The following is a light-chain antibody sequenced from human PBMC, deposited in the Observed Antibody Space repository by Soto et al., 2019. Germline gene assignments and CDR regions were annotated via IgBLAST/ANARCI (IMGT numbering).Light chain of an antibody. Sequence: EIVMTQSPGTLSLSPGERASLSCRASQSVSSNLAWYQQKPGQAPRLLIYGASTRATGIPARFSGSGSGTEFKLTISRLKSEDFAVYYCKQYKNWPWTFGQGTKVDIK. V-gene: IGKV3-15*01. CDR2: GAS. CDR3: KQYKNWPWT. CDR1: QSVSSN. J-gene: IGKJ1*01.